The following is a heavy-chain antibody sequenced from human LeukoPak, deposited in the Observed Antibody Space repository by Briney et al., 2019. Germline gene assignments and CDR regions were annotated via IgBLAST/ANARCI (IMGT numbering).Heavy chain of an antibody. Sequence: ASVKVSCKASGGTFSSYAISWVRQAPGQGLEWMGWISAYNGNTNYAQKLQGRATMTTDTSTSTAYMELRSLRSDDTAVYYCAREQITMVRGYYYYYGMDVWGQGTTITVSS. CDR2: ISAYNGNT. CDR1: GGTFSSYA. CDR3: AREQITMVRGYYYYYGMDV. V-gene: IGHV1-18*01. D-gene: IGHD3-10*01. J-gene: IGHJ6*02.